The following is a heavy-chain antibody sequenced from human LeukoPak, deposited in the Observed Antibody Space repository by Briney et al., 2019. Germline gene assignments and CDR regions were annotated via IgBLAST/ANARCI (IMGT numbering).Heavy chain of an antibody. Sequence: QPGRSLRLSCAASGFTFNSYGIHWVRQAPGKGLEWVAVIWYDGSNKYYADSVKGRFTISRDNSKNTLYLQMNSLRAEDTAVYYCATVAGRFYGSGSYQGLDCWGQGTLVTVSS. CDR1: GFTFNSYG. CDR3: ATVAGRFYGSGSYQGLDC. CDR2: IWYDGSNK. J-gene: IGHJ4*02. V-gene: IGHV3-33*01. D-gene: IGHD3-10*01.